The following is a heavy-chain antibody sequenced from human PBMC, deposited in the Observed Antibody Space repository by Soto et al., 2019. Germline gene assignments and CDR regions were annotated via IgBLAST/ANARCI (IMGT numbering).Heavy chain of an antibody. D-gene: IGHD2-15*01. Sequence: SHTCTFSGDSLSSYYWTSIRRPPGKGLEYIGYIYCSERSYYNPSLKSRVTISVDTSKNQFSLKLSSVTAADTAVYYCARGHLGITTTGTWYDFDYWGQGTLVTVAS. J-gene: IGHJ4*02. CDR2: IYCSERS. V-gene: IGHV4-59*01. CDR1: GDSLSSYY. CDR3: ARGHLGITTTGTWYDFDY.